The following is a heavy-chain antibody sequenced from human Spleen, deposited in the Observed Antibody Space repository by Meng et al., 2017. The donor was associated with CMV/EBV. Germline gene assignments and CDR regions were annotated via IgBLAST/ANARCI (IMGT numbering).Heavy chain of an antibody. CDR3: ARDWVLGVVVPAPYYYYGMDV. J-gene: IGHJ6*02. D-gene: IGHD2-2*01. Sequence: ASVKFSCKASVGSFNRNAISWVRQAPGQGLEWMGIINPSGGSTSYAQKLQGRVTMTRDTSTSTVYMELSSLRSEDTAVYYCARDWVLGVVVPAPYYYYGMDVWGQGTTVTVSS. CDR2: INPSGGST. CDR1: VGSFNRNA. V-gene: IGHV1-46*02.